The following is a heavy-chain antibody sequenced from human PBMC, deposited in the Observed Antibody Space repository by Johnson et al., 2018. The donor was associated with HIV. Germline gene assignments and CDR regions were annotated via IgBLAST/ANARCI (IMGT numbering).Heavy chain of an antibody. CDR2: INWNGGST. CDR1: GFTFDDHG. D-gene: IGHD6-13*01. CDR3: AGGPGYSSSWYVNTDAFDM. Sequence: VQLVESGGGVVRPGGSLRLSCAASGFTFDDHGMRWVRQAPGKGLEWISGINWNGGSTGYADSVQGRFTLSRDTAKNSLYLQMNSMRAEYTALYYCAGGPGYSSSWYVNTDAFDMWGQGTMVTVSS. V-gene: IGHV3-20*04. J-gene: IGHJ3*02.